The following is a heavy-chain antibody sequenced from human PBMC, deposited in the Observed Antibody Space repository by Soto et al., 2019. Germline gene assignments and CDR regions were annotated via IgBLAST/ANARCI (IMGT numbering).Heavy chain of an antibody. J-gene: IGHJ4*02. CDR2: IYPGDSDT. CDR3: ARPYCSSTSCYSPPDY. CDR1: GYSFISYW. D-gene: IGHD2-2*01. V-gene: IGHV5-51*01. Sequence: GESLKISCKVSGYSFISYWIGWVRQIPGKGLEWMGIIYPGDSDTRYSPSFQGQVTISADKSISTAYLQWSSLKASDTAMYYCARPYCSSTSCYSPPDYWGQGTLVTVS.